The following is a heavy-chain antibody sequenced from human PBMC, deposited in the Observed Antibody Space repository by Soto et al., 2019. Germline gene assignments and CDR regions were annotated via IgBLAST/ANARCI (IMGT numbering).Heavy chain of an antibody. CDR3: ARETNYYGLDV. CDR2: TYYRSKWYN. CDR1: GDSFSSNSAA. V-gene: IGHV6-1*01. J-gene: IGHJ6*02. Sequence: PSQTLSLTCAISGDSFSSNSAALNWIRQSPSRGLEWLGRTYYRSKWYNEYALSVKSRITINPDTSKNQFSLQLNSVSPEDTAINYCARETNYYGLDVWGQGTTVTVSS.